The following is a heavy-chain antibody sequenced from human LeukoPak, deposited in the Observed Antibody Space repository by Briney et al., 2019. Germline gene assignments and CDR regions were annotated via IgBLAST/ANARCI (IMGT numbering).Heavy chain of an antibody. CDR2: ISGSGGST. J-gene: IGHJ4*02. V-gene: IGHV3-23*01. D-gene: IGHD3-22*01. CDR1: GFTFSDYS. Sequence: GGSLRLSCAASGFTFSDYSMNWVRQAPGKGLEWVSAISGSGGSTYYADSVKGRFTISRDNSKNTLYLQMNSLRAEDTAVYYCAKDTSGYWPGGFDYWGQGTLVTVSS. CDR3: AKDTSGYWPGGFDY.